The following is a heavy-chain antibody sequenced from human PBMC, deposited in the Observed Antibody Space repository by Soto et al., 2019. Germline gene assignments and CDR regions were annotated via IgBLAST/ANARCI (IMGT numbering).Heavy chain of an antibody. D-gene: IGHD3-10*01. J-gene: IGHJ4*02. Sequence: EVQLVESGGGLVQPGGSLRLSCAASGFIVSSNYMSWVRQAPGKGLEWVSVIYSGEDTYYADSVKGRFTISRHNSKNTLYLQMNSLRAEDTAVYYCARGMVRGVSAFDYWGQGTLVTVSS. CDR1: GFIVSSNY. CDR3: ARGMVRGVSAFDY. V-gene: IGHV3-53*04. CDR2: IYSGEDT.